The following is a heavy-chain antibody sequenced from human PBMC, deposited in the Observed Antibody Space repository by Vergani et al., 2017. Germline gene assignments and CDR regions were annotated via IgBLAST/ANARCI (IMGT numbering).Heavy chain of an antibody. CDR2: IIPILGIA. J-gene: IGHJ1*01. CDR1: GGTFSSYA. V-gene: IGHV1-69*04. D-gene: IGHD4-17*01. CDR3: ARDYGDYEYFQH. Sequence: QVQLVQSGAEVKKPGSSVKVSCKASGGTFSSYAISWVRQAPGQGLEWMGRIIPILGIANYAQKFQGRVTMTRNTSISTAYMELSSLRSEDTAVYYCARDYGDYEYFQHWGQGTLVTVSS.